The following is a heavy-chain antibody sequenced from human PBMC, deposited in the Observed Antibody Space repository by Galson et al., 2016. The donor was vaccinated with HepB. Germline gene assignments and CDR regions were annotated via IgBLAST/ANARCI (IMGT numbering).Heavy chain of an antibody. CDR2: FYHSGGT. CDR1: GGSITTSNW. Sequence: LSLTCAVSGGSITTSNWWTWVRQPPGKGLEWIGEFYHSGGTKYNPSLKSRVTISLDKSKNQFALKLTSVTAADTAVYFCAKGVLGARSGMDVWGQGTKVTVSS. CDR3: AKGVLGARSGMDV. D-gene: IGHD3-3*01. V-gene: IGHV4-4*01. J-gene: IGHJ6*02.